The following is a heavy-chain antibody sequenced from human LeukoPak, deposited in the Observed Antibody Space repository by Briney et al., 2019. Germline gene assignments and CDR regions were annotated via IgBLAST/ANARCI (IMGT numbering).Heavy chain of an antibody. J-gene: IGHJ5*02. Sequence: GGSLRLSCAASGFTFSSYAMSWVRQAPGKGLEWVSAISGSGGSTYYADSVKGRFTISRDNSKNTLYLQMNSLRAEDTAVYYCAKDQIGNFWSGHSYNWFDPWGQGTLVTVSS. V-gene: IGHV3-23*01. CDR1: GFTFSSYA. D-gene: IGHD3-3*01. CDR2: ISGSGGST. CDR3: AKDQIGNFWSGHSYNWFDP.